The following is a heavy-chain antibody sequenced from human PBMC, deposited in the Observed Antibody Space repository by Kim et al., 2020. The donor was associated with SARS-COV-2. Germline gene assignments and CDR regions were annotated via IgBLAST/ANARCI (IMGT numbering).Heavy chain of an antibody. CDR3: VRGAPIAAPLYYYDYYGLDV. Sequence: GGSLRLSCAASGFTFSDYYMSWIRQAPGKGLEWISYISGSGSTIYYADSVKGRFTISRDNAKNSLFLQMNSLRAEDTAVHYCVRGAPIAAPLYYYDYYGLDVWGQGTTVIVSS. CDR1: GFTFSDYY. D-gene: IGHD6-6*01. J-gene: IGHJ6*02. V-gene: IGHV3-11*01. CDR2: ISGSGSTI.